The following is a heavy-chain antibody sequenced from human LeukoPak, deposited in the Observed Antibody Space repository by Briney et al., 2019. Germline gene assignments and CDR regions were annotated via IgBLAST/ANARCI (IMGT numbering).Heavy chain of an antibody. CDR2: ISAYNGNT. Sequence: GASVKVSCKASGYTFTSYGISWVRQAPGQGLEWMGWISAYNGNTNYAQKLQGRVTMTTDASTSTAYMELRSLRSDDTAVYYCARGPLAYSGISGGDYWGQGTLVTVSS. V-gene: IGHV1-18*01. CDR1: GYTFTSYG. J-gene: IGHJ4*02. D-gene: IGHD1-26*01. CDR3: ARGPLAYSGISGGDY.